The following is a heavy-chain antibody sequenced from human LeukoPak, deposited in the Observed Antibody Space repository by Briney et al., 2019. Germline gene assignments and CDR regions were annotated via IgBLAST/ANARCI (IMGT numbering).Heavy chain of an antibody. Sequence: ASVKVSCKASGYTFTSYGILWVRQAPGQGLEWMGWISAYNGNTNYAQKLQGRVTMTTDTSTSIAHMELRSLRSDDTAVYYCTRITMVRGVIFDWYFDLWGRGTLVTVSS. CDR3: TRITMVRGVIFDWYFDL. CDR1: GYTFTSYG. D-gene: IGHD3-10*01. V-gene: IGHV1-18*01. CDR2: ISAYNGNT. J-gene: IGHJ2*01.